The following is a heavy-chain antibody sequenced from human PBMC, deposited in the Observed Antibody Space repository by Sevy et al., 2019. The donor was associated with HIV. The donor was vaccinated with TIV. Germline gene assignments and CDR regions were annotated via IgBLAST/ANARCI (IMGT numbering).Heavy chain of an antibody. CDR2: ISYDGSNK. V-gene: IGHV3-30*04. CDR3: AREWSLPPY. J-gene: IGHJ4*01. D-gene: IGHD2-15*01. Sequence: QLGGSLRLSCAASGFTFSSYAMHWVRQAPGKGLEWVAVISYDGSNKYYADSVKGRFTISRDNSKNTLYLQMNSLRAEDTAVYYCAREWSLPPYWGHGTLVTVSS. CDR1: GFTFSSYA.